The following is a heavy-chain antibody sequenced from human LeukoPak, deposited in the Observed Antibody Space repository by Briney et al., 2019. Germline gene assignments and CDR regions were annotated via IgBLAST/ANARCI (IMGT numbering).Heavy chain of an antibody. Sequence: KSGGSLRLSCAASGFTFSSYSMNWVRQAPGKGLEWVSSISSSSSYMYYADSVKGRFTISRDNAKNSLYLQMNSLRAEDTAVYYCARAVGDYEVFDYWGQGTLVTVSS. CDR3: ARAVGDYEVFDY. V-gene: IGHV3-21*01. D-gene: IGHD4-17*01. CDR2: ISSSSSYM. CDR1: GFTFSSYS. J-gene: IGHJ4*02.